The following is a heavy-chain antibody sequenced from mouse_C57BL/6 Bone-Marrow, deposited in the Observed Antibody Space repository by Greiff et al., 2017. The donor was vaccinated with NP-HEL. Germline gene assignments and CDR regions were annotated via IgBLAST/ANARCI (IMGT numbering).Heavy chain of an antibody. V-gene: IGHV1-62-2*01. CDR2: FYPGSGSI. CDR3: ARHEEGGPLLLRDYFDY. Sequence: QVQLQQSGAELVKPGASVKLSCKASGYTFTEYTIHWVKQRSGQGLEWIGWFYPGSGSIKYNEKFKDKATLTADKSSSTVYMELSRLTSEDSAVYFCARHEEGGPLLLRDYFDYWGQGTTLTVSS. D-gene: IGHD1-1*01. J-gene: IGHJ2*01. CDR1: GYTFTEYT.